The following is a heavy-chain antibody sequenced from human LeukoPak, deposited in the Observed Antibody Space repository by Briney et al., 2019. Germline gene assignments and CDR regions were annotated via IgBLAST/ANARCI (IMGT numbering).Heavy chain of an antibody. CDR2: IYYSGST. D-gene: IGHD5-24*01. V-gene: IGHV4-59*08. CDR1: GGSISSYY. CDR3: ARHEGDGYSYMFDY. J-gene: IGHJ4*02. Sequence: SETLSLTCTVSGGSISSYYWSWIRQPPGKGLEWIGYIYYSGSTNYNPSLKSRVTISVDTSKNQFSLKLSSVTAADTAVYYCARHEGDGYSYMFDYWGQGTLVTVSS.